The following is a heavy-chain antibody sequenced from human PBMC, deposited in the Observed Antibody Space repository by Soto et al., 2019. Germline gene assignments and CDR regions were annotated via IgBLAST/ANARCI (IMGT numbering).Heavy chain of an antibody. V-gene: IGHV3-48*02. CDR3: ARDPYYVSVIPYYYNGMDV. J-gene: IGHJ6*02. Sequence: GGSLRLSCAASGFTFSSYSMNWVRQAPGKGLEWVSYISSSSSTIYYADSVKGRFTISRDNAKNSLYLQMNSLRDEDTAVYYCARDPYYVSVIPYYYNGMDVWGQGTTVPVSS. CDR1: GFTFSSYS. CDR2: ISSSSSTI. D-gene: IGHD3-10*01.